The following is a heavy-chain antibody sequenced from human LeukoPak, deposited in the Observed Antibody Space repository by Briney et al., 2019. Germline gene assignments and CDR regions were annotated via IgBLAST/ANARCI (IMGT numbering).Heavy chain of an antibody. Sequence: SQTLSLTCTVSGGSISSGGYRWSWIRQHPGKGLEWIGYISYSGSTYYNPSLKSRVTISVDTSKNQFSLKLSSVTAADTAVYYCARGNWNYGNWFDPWGQGTLVTVSS. CDR2: ISYSGST. D-gene: IGHD1-7*01. CDR1: GGSISSGGYR. CDR3: ARGNWNYGNWFDP. V-gene: IGHV4-31*03. J-gene: IGHJ5*02.